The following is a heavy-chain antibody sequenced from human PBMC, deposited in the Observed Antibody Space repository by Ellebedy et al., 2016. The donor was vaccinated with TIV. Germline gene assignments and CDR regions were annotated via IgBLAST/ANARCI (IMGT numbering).Heavy chain of an antibody. CDR2: IYYSGST. CDR1: GGSISSSSYY. CDR3: ARHSGGWVVPAALDY. Sequence: MPSETLSLTCTVSGGSISSSSYYWGWIRQPPGKGLEWIGSIYYSGSTYYNPSLKSRVTISVDTSKNQFSLKLSSVTAADTAVYYCARHSGGWVVPAALDYWGQGTLVTVSS. J-gene: IGHJ4*02. V-gene: IGHV4-39*01. D-gene: IGHD2-2*01.